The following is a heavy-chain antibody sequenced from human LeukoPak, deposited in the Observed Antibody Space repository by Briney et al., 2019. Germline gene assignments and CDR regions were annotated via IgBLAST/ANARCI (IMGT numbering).Heavy chain of an antibody. CDR1: GGSISSASYY. CDR2: IYYSGNS. CDR3: ARQVVDTAMVDDAFDV. D-gene: IGHD5-18*01. V-gene: IGHV4-39*01. J-gene: IGHJ3*01. Sequence: SETLSLTCTVSGGSISSASYYWGWIRQPPGKGLEWIGNIYYSGNSYYNPSLKSRVTISVDTSKNQFSLRLSSVTAADTTVYYCARQVVDTAMVDDAFDVWGQGTMVTVSS.